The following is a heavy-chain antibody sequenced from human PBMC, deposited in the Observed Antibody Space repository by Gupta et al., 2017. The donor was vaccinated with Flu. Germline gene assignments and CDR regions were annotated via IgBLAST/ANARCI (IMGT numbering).Heavy chain of an antibody. Sequence: EVQLVESGGGLVQPGGSLSLSCAASGFTFRSYWMSWVRQAPGKGLEWVANIKQDGSEKDYVDSVKGRFTISRDNAKNSLYLQMNSLRAEDTAVYYCARELLGFGELVGGYGMDVWGQGTTVTVSS. J-gene: IGHJ6*02. CDR1: GFTFRSYW. CDR2: IKQDGSEK. V-gene: IGHV3-7*01. CDR3: ARELLGFGELVGGYGMDV. D-gene: IGHD3-10*01.